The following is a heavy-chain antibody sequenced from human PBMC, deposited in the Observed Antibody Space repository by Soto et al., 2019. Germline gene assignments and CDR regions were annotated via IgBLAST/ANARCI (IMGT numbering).Heavy chain of an antibody. CDR2: IYSSGST. CDR3: AKDRIQLRRDTIDY. J-gene: IGHJ4*02. D-gene: IGHD5-18*01. V-gene: IGHV4-59*12. CDR1: GGSISSYY. Sequence: PSETLSLTCTVSGGSISSYYWSWIRQPPGKGLEWIGYIYSSGSTSYNPSLKSRITISVDNSKNTVYLQMNSLRAEDTAVYYCAKDRIQLRRDTIDYWGQGTLVTVS.